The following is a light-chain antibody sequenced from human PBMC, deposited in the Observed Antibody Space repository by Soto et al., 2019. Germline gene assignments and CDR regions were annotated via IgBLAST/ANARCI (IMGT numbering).Light chain of an antibody. CDR3: RQYSIWRT. V-gene: IGKV3-15*01. J-gene: IGKJ1*01. CDR2: GAS. Sequence: EIEMTQSPATLSLAPGERVTLSCRASESVSTNLAWYQQKAGQAPRLLIYGASTRATGTPARFSGSGSGTEFTLTISGLQSEDFAVYYCRQYSIWRTFGQGTKVDIK. CDR1: ESVSTN.